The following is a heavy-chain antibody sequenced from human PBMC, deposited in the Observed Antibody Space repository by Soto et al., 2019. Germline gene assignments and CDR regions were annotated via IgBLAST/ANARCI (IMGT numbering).Heavy chain of an antibody. CDR1: GGTFNSYG. CDR3: ARVRVIRGVIPSHFGI. CDR2: IIPLYGTV. D-gene: IGHD3-10*01. Sequence: QAHLAQSGAEVKRPGSSVTVSCKASGGTFNSYGISWVRQAPGQGLDWMGVIIPLYGTVNYAQKFQGRVSITADKSMSTAYMDLNSLSSDDTAVYYCARVRVIRGVIPSHFGIWGQGTLVTVSS. J-gene: IGHJ4*02. V-gene: IGHV1-69*06.